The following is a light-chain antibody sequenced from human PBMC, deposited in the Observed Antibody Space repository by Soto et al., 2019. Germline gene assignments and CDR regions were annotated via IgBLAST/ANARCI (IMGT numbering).Light chain of an antibody. Sequence: QSVLTQPPSVSAAPGQTVTISCSGSSSNIGNNYVSWYQQVPGTAPKLLIHDNDKRPSGIPDRFSGSKSGTSATLGITGLQTGDEADYYCGTWDNILSAGVFGGGTKVTVL. CDR2: DND. V-gene: IGLV1-51*01. J-gene: IGLJ2*01. CDR1: SSNIGNNY. CDR3: GTWDNILSAGV.